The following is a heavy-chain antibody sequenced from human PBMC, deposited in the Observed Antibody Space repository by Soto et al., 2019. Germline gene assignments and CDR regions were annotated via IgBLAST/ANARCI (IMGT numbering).Heavy chain of an antibody. CDR1: GGSISGGVHS. Sequence: QVQLQESGPGLVKPSETLSLTCTVSGGSISGGVHSWSWIRQPPGKGLEWIGHIFDSGSTYYNPSLKSRLTISVDKSKNQFSLRLSSVTAADTAVDYWGREIMPLTNDWYFDPWGRGPPVTFSS. V-gene: IGHV4-30-4*01. CDR2: IFDSGST. J-gene: IGHJ2*01. CDR3: GREIMPLTNDWYFDP. D-gene: IGHD2-2*01.